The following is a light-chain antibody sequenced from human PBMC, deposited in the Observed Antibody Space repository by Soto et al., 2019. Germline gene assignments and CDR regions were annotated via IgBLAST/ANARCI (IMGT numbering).Light chain of an antibody. CDR3: SSYTTSSTVV. CDR2: DVY. Sequence: QSVLTQPDSVSGSPGQSSTISCTGTSSDVGGYNYVSWFQQHPGKAPNLMIYDVYRRPSGVSYRFSGSKSGNTASLTISGLQAEDEDDYYCSSYTTSSTVVFGGGTQLTV. J-gene: IGLJ2*01. V-gene: IGLV2-14*01. CDR1: SSDVGGYNY.